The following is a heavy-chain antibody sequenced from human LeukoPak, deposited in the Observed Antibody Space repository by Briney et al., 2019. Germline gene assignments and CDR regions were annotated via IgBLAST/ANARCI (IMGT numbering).Heavy chain of an antibody. J-gene: IGHJ4*02. CDR1: GFTFSSYE. D-gene: IGHD3-10*01. CDR2: ISRSGSTI. Sequence: GGSLRLSCAASGFTFSSYEMNWVRQAPGKGLEWVSYISRSGSTIYYGDSVKGRFTISRDNAKNSLYLQMNSLRAEDTAVYYCARDTLLITMFDYWGQGTLVTVSS. CDR3: ARDTLLITMFDY. V-gene: IGHV3-48*03.